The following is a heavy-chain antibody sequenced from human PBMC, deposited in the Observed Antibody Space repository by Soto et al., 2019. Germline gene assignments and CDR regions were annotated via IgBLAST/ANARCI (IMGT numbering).Heavy chain of an antibody. D-gene: IGHD6-6*01. V-gene: IGHV4-59*01. CDR1: GVSITGYY. J-gene: IGHJ4*02. CDR2: IYYSGST. Sequence: QVQLQESGPGLVKPSETLSLTCTVSGVSITGYYWSWIQQPPGKGLEWIGYIYYSGSTNYNPSLKSRVTISVDTSKNQFSLKLSSVTAADTAVYYCARDRGIAARSFDYWGQGILVTVSS. CDR3: ARDRGIAARSFDY.